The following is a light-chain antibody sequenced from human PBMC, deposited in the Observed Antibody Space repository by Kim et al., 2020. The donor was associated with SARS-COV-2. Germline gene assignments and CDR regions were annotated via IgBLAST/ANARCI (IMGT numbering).Light chain of an antibody. CDR3: QTWDTGIRV. CDR1: SGHSNYG. J-gene: IGLJ3*02. CDR2: VNYDGTH. Sequence: QLVLTQSPSASASLGASVKLTCILSSGHSNYGIAWHQQQPDKGPRFLLKVNYDGTHNRGDGVPDRFSGSSSGAERYLTISSLQSEDEADYYCQTWDTGIRVFGGGTKLTVL. V-gene: IGLV4-69*01.